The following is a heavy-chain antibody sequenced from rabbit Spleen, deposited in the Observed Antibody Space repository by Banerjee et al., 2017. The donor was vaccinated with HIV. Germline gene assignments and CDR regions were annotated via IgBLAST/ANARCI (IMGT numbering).Heavy chain of an antibody. CDR2: IDTGSSGFT. Sequence: QSLEESGGDLVKPGASLTLTCTASGVSFSSSSYMCWVRQAPGKGLEWIACIDTGSSGFTYFATWAKGRFTCSKTSSTTVTLQMTSLTAADTATYFCARFYAGYGDFGYAAMWGPGTLVTVS. CDR3: ARFYAGYGDFGYAAM. D-gene: IGHD7-1*01. CDR1: GVSFSSSSY. V-gene: IGHV1S40*01. J-gene: IGHJ4*01.